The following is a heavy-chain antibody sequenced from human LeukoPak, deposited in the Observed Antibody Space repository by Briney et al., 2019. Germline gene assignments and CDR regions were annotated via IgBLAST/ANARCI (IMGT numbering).Heavy chain of an antibody. J-gene: IGHJ2*01. D-gene: IGHD4-23*01. CDR2: IYYSGST. Sequence: SETLSLTCTVSGGSISSYYWSWIRQPPGKGLEWIGYIYYSGSTNYNPSLKSRVTISVDTSKNQFSLKLSSVTAADTAVYYCARGGPTVVTRMVDLWGRGTLVTVSS. V-gene: IGHV4-59*01. CDR3: ARGGPTVVTRMVDL. CDR1: GGSISSYY.